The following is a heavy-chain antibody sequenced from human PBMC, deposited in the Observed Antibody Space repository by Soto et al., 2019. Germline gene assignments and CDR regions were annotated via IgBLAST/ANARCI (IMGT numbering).Heavy chain of an antibody. J-gene: IGHJ3*02. CDR1: GFIFEDYA. CDR3: ARGLSYGLESYVLFDAFDT. D-gene: IGHD3-10*01. Sequence: EVQVVESGGGLVQPGRSLRLSCAASGFIFEDYAMHWVRQAPGKGLEWVSGISWNSGSIDYADSVTGRFTISRDNAKNSLYLQMNNLRTEDTALYYCARGLSYGLESYVLFDAFDTWGQGTRVTVSS. CDR2: ISWNSGSI. V-gene: IGHV3-9*01.